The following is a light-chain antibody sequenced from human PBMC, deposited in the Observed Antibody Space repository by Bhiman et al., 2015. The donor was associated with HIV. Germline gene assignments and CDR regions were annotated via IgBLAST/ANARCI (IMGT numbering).Light chain of an antibody. Sequence: QSALTQPASVSGSPGQSITISCTGTSSDVGGYNYVSWYQQXPGKAPKLMIYDVSNRPSGVSNRFSGSKSGNTASLTISGLQAEDEADYYCSSLTSSLTYVFGTGTNVTVL. CDR2: DVS. J-gene: IGLJ1*01. V-gene: IGLV2-14*03. CDR1: SSDVGGYNY. CDR3: SSLTSSLTYV.